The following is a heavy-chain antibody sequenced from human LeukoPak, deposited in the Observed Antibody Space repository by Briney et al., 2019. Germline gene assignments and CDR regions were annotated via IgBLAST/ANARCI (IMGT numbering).Heavy chain of an antibody. CDR1: GGTFSSYA. V-gene: IGHV1-69*06. D-gene: IGHD5-24*01. Sequence: SVKVSCKASGGTFSSYAISWVRQAPGQGLEWMGGIIPIFGTANYAQKFQGRVTITADKSTSTAYMELSSLRSEDTAVYYCVRLRREEMAYYFDYWGQGTLVTVSS. CDR2: IIPIFGTA. J-gene: IGHJ4*02. CDR3: VRLRREEMAYYFDY.